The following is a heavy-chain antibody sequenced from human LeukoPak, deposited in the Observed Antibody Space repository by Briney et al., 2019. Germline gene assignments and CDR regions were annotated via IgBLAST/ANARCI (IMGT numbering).Heavy chain of an antibody. J-gene: IGHJ4*02. V-gene: IGHV3-23*01. CDR3: AKDISEARDYFDY. CDR1: GFTFSSYA. CDR2: ISGNGGST. Sequence: GGSLRLSCAASGFTFSSYAMSWVRQAPGKGLEWVSAISGNGGSTYYADSVKGRFTISRDNSKNTLSLQMNSLRAEDTAVYYCAKDISEARDYFDYWGQGTLVTLSS.